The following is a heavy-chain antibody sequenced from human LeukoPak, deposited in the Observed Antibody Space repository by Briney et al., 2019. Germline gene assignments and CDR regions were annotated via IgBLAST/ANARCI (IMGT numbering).Heavy chain of an antibody. CDR2: IIPIFGTA. V-gene: IGHV1-69*01. D-gene: IGHD3-22*01. J-gene: IGHJ4*02. CDR3: ARDGPSYDSSGYYFDY. CDR1: GGTFSSYA. Sequence: ASVKVSCKASGGTFSSYAISWVRQAPGQGLEWMGGIIPIFGTANYAQKFQGRVTITADESTSTAYMELSRLRSEDTAVYYCARDGPSYDSSGYYFDYWGRGTLVTVSS.